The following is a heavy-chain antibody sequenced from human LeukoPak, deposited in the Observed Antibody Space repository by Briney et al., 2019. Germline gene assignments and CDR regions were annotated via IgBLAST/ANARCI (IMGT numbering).Heavy chain of an antibody. Sequence: ASVKVSCKASGGTFSSYAISWVRQAPGQGLEWMGGIIPIFGTANYAQKFQGRVTITADKSTSTAYMELSSLRSEDTAVYYCARDIGRYSSSWYFSAGMSHYMDVWGKGTTVTVSS. V-gene: IGHV1-69*06. CDR3: ARDIGRYSSSWYFSAGMSHYMDV. CDR1: GGTFSSYA. J-gene: IGHJ6*03. CDR2: IIPIFGTA. D-gene: IGHD6-13*01.